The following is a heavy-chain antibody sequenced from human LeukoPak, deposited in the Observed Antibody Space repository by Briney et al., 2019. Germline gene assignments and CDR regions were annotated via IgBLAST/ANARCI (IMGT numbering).Heavy chain of an antibody. CDR3: AKGQSRDDFWSGYLPHFDY. V-gene: IGHV3-23*01. CDR1: GFTFNSYA. J-gene: IGHJ4*02. Sequence: GGSLRLSCAASGFTFNSYAMTWVRQAPGKGLEWVSSISGRGDDTYSADSVKGRFTISRDNSKNTLYLQMNSLRAEDTAVYYCAKGQSRDDFWSGYLPHFDYWGQGTLVTVSS. CDR2: ISGRGDDT. D-gene: IGHD3-3*01.